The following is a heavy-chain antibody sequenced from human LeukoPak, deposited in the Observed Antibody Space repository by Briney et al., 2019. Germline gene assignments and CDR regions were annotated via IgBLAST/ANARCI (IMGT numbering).Heavy chain of an antibody. V-gene: IGHV4-34*01. Sequence: PSETLSLTCAVYGGSFSGYYWSWIRQPPGKGLEWIGETNHSGSTNYNPSLKSRVTISVDTSKNQFSLKLSSVTAADTAVYYCARVESSSWYSDYWGQGTLVTVSS. CDR2: TNHSGST. D-gene: IGHD6-13*01. CDR1: GGSFSGYY. J-gene: IGHJ4*02. CDR3: ARVESSSWYSDY.